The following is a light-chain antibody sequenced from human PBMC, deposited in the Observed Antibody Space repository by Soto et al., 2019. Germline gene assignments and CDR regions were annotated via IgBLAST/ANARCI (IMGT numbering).Light chain of an antibody. J-gene: IGKJ5*01. CDR2: AAS. CDR3: PQSYKTHTIT. Sequence: DIQMTQSPSSLSASVGDRVTITCRASQSISRYLNWYPQKPGKAHKLLIYAASSLHSGVPSRFSGSGSGTDFTLTISSLQPEDFATYYCPQSYKTHTITFGQGTRLEIK. V-gene: IGKV1-39*01. CDR1: QSISRY.